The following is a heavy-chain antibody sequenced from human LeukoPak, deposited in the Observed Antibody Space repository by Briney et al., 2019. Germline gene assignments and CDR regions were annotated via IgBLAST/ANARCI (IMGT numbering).Heavy chain of an antibody. V-gene: IGHV4-39*07. D-gene: IGHD3-10*01. J-gene: IGHJ5*02. Sequence: PSETLSLTCTVSGGSISSSSYYWGWIRQPPGKGLEWIGSIYYSGSTYYNPSLKSRVTISVDTSKNQFSLKLSSVTAADTAVYYCARHGRQLLWFGELLGDWFDPWGQGTLVTVSS. CDR2: IYYSGST. CDR3: ARHGRQLLWFGELLGDWFDP. CDR1: GGSISSSSYY.